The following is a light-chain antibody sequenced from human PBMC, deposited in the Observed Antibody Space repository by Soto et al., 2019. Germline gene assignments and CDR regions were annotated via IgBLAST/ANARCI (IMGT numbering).Light chain of an antibody. CDR1: RTVLSSSNNKNF. V-gene: IGKV4-1*01. CDR3: QQYYSSPFT. Sequence: DIVMTQSPDSLAVSLGERATINCKSSRTVLSSSNNKNFLAWYQKKVGQPPRLLIYWASTRDSGVPDRFSGSGSGTDSTLTISSLQAEDVAVYYCQQYYSSPFTFGPGTKVDIK. J-gene: IGKJ3*01. CDR2: WAS.